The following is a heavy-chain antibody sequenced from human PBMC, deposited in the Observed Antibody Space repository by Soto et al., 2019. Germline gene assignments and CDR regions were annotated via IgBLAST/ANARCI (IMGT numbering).Heavy chain of an antibody. Sequence: GGSLRLSCAASGFTFSSYCMHWVRQAPGKGLEWVAVIWYDGSNKYYADSVKGRFTISRDNSKNTLYLQMNSLRAEHTAVYYCARDLEVGATGPWFEPWGQGTLVTVSS. CDR2: IWYDGSNK. CDR1: GFTFSSYC. V-gene: IGHV3-33*01. J-gene: IGHJ5*02. CDR3: ARDLEVGATGPWFEP. D-gene: IGHD1-26*01.